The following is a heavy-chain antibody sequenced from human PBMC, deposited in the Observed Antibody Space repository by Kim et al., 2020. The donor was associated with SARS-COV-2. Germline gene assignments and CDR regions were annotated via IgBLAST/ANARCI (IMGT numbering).Heavy chain of an antibody. CDR1: GFTFISYA. CDR2: ISYDGSNK. CDR3: ARDIPFRGYGSGSYYYYYGMDV. D-gene: IGHD3-10*01. J-gene: IGHJ6*02. V-gene: IGHV3-30*04. Sequence: GGSLRLSCAASGFTFISYAMHWVRQAPGKGLEWVAVISYDGSNKYYADSVKGRFTISRDNSKNTLYLQMNSLRAEDTAVYYCARDIPFRGYGSGSYYYYYGMDVWGQGTTVTVSS.